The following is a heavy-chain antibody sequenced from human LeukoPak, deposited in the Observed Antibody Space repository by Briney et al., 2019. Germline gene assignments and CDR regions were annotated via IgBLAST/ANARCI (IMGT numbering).Heavy chain of an antibody. CDR2: IYHSGST. CDR1: GGSISSGGYY. D-gene: IGHD1-14*01. Sequence: PSETLSLTCTVSGGSISSGGYYWSWIRQPPGKGLEWIGYIYHSGSTYYNPSLKSRVTISVDRSKNQFSLKLSSVTAADTAVYYCARDPEGGSFDYWGQGTLVTVSS. CDR3: ARDPEGGSFDY. V-gene: IGHV4-30-2*01. J-gene: IGHJ4*02.